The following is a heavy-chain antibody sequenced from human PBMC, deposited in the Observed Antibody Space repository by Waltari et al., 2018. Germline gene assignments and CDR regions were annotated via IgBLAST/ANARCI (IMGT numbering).Heavy chain of an antibody. CDR1: GFTFSKYW. CDR2: IKQDGNEK. CDR3: ARDDALGY. Sequence: EVQLVESGGALFQPGGSLRLTCAASGFTFSKYWMSWGRQAPGKGLEWVANIKQDGNEKYYVDSVKGRFTISRDNANNSLFLQMNSLRAEDTTVYYCARDDALGYWGQGTLVTVSS. V-gene: IGHV3-7*01. J-gene: IGHJ4*02. D-gene: IGHD3-16*01.